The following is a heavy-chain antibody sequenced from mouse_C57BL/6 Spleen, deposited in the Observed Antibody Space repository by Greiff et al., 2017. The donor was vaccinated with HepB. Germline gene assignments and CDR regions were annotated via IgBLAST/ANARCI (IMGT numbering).Heavy chain of an antibody. D-gene: IGHD1-1*01. CDR3: ARHEALAYYGGTLYYFDY. CDR2: FYPGSGSI. J-gene: IGHJ2*01. V-gene: IGHV1-62-2*01. CDR1: GYTFTEYT. Sequence: VQLQQSGAELVKPGASVKLSCKASGYTFTEYTIHWVKQRSGQGLEWIGWFYPGSGSIKYNEKFKDKATLTADKSSSTVYMELSRLTSEDSAVYFCARHEALAYYGGTLYYFDYWGQGTTLTVSS.